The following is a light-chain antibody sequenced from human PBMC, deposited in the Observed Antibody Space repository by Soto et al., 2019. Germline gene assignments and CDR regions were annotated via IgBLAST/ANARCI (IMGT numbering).Light chain of an antibody. CDR2: DAD. Sequence: DFQMTQSPSSLSASVGDRVTMSCRSSHSISTSLNWYQQKPGKAPNLLIYDADTLHRGVPSKFSGSGSGTEFTLTISGLQPEDFATYFCQQSFTTPLTFGAGTKVEIK. CDR3: QQSFTTPLT. J-gene: IGKJ4*01. CDR1: HSISTS. V-gene: IGKV1-39*01.